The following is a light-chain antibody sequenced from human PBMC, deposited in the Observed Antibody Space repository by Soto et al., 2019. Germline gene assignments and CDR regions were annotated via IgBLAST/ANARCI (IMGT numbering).Light chain of an antibody. V-gene: IGLV2-14*01. CDR1: TSDIGYYKY. CDR2: DVS. Sequence: QSALTQPPSVSGSPGQSITISCTGTTSDIGYYKYVSWYQQHPGKAPKLIIYDVSNRPSGVSNRFSGSKSGNTASLTISGHQAEDEADSYCNSYSSSSTLLVFGTGTKVTVL. J-gene: IGLJ1*01. CDR3: NSYSSSSTLLV.